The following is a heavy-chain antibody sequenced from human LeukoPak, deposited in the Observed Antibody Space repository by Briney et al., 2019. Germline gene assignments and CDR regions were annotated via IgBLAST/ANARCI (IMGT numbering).Heavy chain of an antibody. CDR2: LYYSGST. CDR3: ARERRYYDSSGSVWIDY. V-gene: IGHV4-39*07. J-gene: IGHJ4*02. CDR1: AGSISSSSYY. Sequence: SETLSLTCTVSAGSISSSSYYRGWIRQPPGKGLEWIGSLYYSGSTFYNPSLKSRITISVDTSKNQFSLKLSSVTAADTAVYYCARERRYYDSSGSVWIDYWGQGTLVTVSS. D-gene: IGHD3-22*01.